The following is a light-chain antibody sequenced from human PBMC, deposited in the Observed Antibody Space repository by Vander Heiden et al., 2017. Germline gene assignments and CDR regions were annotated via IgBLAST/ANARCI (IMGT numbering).Light chain of an antibody. CDR2: AAS. Sequence: VIWMTQSPSLLSASTGDRVTISCRMSQSISSYLAWYQQKPGKAPELLIYAASTLQSGVPSRFSGSGSGTDFTLTISCLQSEDFTTYYCQQYDSFPQAFGGGTKVEIK. CDR1: QSISSY. V-gene: IGKV1D-8*01. J-gene: IGKJ4*01. CDR3: QQYDSFPQA.